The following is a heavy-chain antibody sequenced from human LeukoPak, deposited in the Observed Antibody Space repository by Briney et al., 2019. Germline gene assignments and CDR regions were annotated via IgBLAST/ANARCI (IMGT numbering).Heavy chain of an antibody. Sequence: GGSLRLSCAASGFIFTKFWMHWGRQAPGRGLVWVSRVKDDGISTLYADSVKGRFTISRDNAKNTLYLQMNSLRADDTALYYCATGPYAAFEMWGQGTMVTVSS. J-gene: IGHJ3*02. CDR2: VKDDGIST. D-gene: IGHD2-2*01. CDR1: GFIFTKFW. CDR3: ATGPYAAFEM. V-gene: IGHV3-74*01.